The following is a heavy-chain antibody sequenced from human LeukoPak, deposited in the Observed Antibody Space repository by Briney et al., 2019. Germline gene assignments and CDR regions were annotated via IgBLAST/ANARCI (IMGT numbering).Heavy chain of an antibody. CDR3: AKSGGYGLIDY. D-gene: IGHD1-26*01. CDR2: IYSSGST. CDR1: GASVSGSPYY. V-gene: IGHV4-39*01. J-gene: IGHJ4*02. Sequence: PFETLSLTCTVSGASVSGSPYYWGWIRQPPGKGLEWIGSIYSSGSTYYNASLQSRVTISIETSKNQISLRLNSVTAADTAIYYCAKSGGYGLIDYWGQGTLVTVSS.